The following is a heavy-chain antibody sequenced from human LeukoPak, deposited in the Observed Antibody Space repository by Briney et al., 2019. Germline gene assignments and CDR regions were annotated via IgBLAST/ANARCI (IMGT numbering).Heavy chain of an antibody. Sequence: PSETLSLTCTVSGGSISSYYWSWIRQPPGKGLEWIGYIYYSGSTYYNPSLKSRVTISVHTSKNQFSLKLSSVTAADTAVYYCARPMYYYGSGSFDYWGQGTLVTVSS. CDR1: GGSISSYY. CDR3: ARPMYYYGSGSFDY. D-gene: IGHD3-10*01. J-gene: IGHJ4*02. V-gene: IGHV4-59*12. CDR2: IYYSGST.